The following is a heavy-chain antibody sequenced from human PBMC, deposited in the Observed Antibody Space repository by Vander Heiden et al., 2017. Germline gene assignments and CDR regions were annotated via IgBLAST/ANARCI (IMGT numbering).Heavy chain of an antibody. CDR2: ISYDGSNK. CDR3: AKDRRSGWYALTYFDY. CDR1: GFTFSRYG. V-gene: IGHV3-30*18. J-gene: IGHJ4*02. D-gene: IGHD6-19*01. Sequence: QVQLVESGGGVVQPGRSLRLSCAASGFTFSRYGMHWVRQAPGKGLEWVAVISYDGSNKYYADAVKGRFTISRDNSKNTLYLQMNSLRAEDTAVYYCAKDRRSGWYALTYFDYWGQGTLVTVSS.